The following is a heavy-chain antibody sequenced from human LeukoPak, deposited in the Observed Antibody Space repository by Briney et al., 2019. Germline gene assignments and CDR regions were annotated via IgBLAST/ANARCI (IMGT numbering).Heavy chain of an antibody. D-gene: IGHD2/OR15-2a*01. CDR3: ARDIYGVEVPRFDY. Sequence: GGSLRLSCAASGFTFSTYAMSWVRQAPGKGLEWVSAISGSGDNTYYADSVKGRFTISRDNSKNTLFLQMNSLRAEDTAVYYCARDIYGVEVPRFDYWGQGALVTVSS. CDR1: GFTFSTYA. J-gene: IGHJ4*02. CDR2: ISGSGDNT. V-gene: IGHV3-23*01.